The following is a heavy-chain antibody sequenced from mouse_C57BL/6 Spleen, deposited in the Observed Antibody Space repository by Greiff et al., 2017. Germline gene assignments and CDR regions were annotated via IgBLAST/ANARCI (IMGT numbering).Heavy chain of an antibody. V-gene: IGHV3-6*01. J-gene: IGHJ3*01. CDR2: IRYDGSN. Sequence: EVKLEESGPGLVKPSQSLSLTCSVTGYSITSGYYWYWIRQFPGNKLEWMGYIRYDGSNNYNPSLKNRISITRDTSKNQFFLKLNSVTTEDTATYYCARDLYDYDWFAYWGQGTLVTVSA. CDR1: GYSITSGYY. D-gene: IGHD2-4*01. CDR3: ARDLYDYDWFAY.